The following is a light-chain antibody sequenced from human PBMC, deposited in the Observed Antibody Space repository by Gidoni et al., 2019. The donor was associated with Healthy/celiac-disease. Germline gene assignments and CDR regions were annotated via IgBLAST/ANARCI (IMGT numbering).Light chain of an antibody. CDR1: QRISSW. CDR2: KAS. CDR3: QQYNSYAT. Sequence: DIQMTQSPSTLSASVGDRVTITCRASQRISSWLAWYQQKPGKAPKLLIYKASSLESGVPSRFSGRGSGTEFTLTISSLQPDDLATYYCQQYNSYATFGQGTKVEIK. V-gene: IGKV1-5*03. J-gene: IGKJ1*01.